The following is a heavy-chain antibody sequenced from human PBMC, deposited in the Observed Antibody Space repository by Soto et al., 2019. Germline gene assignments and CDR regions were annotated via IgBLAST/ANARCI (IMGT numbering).Heavy chain of an antibody. CDR3: ATGPLARDAFDI. Sequence: ASVKVSCKVSGYTLTELSMHWVRQAPGKGLEWMGGFDPEDGETIYAQKFPGRVTMTEDTSTDTAYMELSSLRSEDTAVYYCATGPLARDAFDIWGQGTMVTVSS. V-gene: IGHV1-24*01. CDR1: GYTLTELS. D-gene: IGHD3-16*01. J-gene: IGHJ3*02. CDR2: FDPEDGET.